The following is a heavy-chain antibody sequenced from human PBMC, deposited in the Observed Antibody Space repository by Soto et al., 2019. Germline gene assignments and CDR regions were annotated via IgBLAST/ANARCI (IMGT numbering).Heavy chain of an antibody. J-gene: IGHJ4*02. CDR2: ISGSGGST. D-gene: IGHD3-16*02. Sequence: GGSLRLSCAASGFTFSSYAMSWVRQAPGKGLEWVSAISGSGGSTYYGDSVKGRFTISRDNSKNTLYLQMNSLRAEDTAVYYCAKPYDYVWGSYRPFDYWGQGTLVTVSS. CDR1: GFTFSSYA. CDR3: AKPYDYVWGSYRPFDY. V-gene: IGHV3-23*01.